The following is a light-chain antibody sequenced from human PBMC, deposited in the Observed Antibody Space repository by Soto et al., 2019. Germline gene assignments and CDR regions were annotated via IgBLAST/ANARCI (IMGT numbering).Light chain of an antibody. Sequence: EIVLTQSPGTLSLSPGERATLSCRASQSVSSSYLAWYQQKPGQAPRLLIYGASSRATGIPDRLSGSGSGTDFTLTISRLEPEDFAVYYCHQYDSSPLTFGGGTKMEIK. J-gene: IGKJ4*01. CDR3: HQYDSSPLT. CDR1: QSVSSSY. CDR2: GAS. V-gene: IGKV3-20*01.